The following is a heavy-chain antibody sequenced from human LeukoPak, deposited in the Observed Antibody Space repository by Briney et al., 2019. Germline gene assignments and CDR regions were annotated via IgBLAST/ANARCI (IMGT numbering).Heavy chain of an antibody. J-gene: IGHJ4*02. CDR1: GFTFSSCG. CDR3: AKAYYDSSGYTD. Sequence: GGSLRLSCAASGFTFSSCGMHWVRQAPGKGLEWVAVISYDGSNKYYADSVKGRFTISRDNSKNTLFLEMNSLRAEDTAVYYCAKAYYDSSGYTDWGQGTLVTVSS. CDR2: ISYDGSNK. V-gene: IGHV3-30*18. D-gene: IGHD3-22*01.